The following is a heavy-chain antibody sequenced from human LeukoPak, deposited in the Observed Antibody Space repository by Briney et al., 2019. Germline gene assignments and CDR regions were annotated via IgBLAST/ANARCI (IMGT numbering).Heavy chain of an antibody. J-gene: IGHJ4*02. V-gene: IGHV3-23*01. CDR3: ARDSYSSGWRERSFDY. CDR2: ISGSGGST. Sequence: PGGSLRLSCAASGFTFSSYAMSWVRQAPGKGLEWVSSISGSGGSTYYADSVKGRFTISRDNSKNTLYLQMNSLRAEDTAVYYCARDSYSSGWRERSFDYWGQGTLVTVSS. D-gene: IGHD6-19*01. CDR1: GFTFSSYA.